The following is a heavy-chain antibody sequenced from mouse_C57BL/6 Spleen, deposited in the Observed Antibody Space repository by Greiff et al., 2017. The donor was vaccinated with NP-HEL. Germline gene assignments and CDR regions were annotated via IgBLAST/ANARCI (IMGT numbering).Heavy chain of an antibody. J-gene: IGHJ3*01. Sequence: EVQLQESGPGLVKPSQSLSLTCSVTGYSITSGYYWNWIRQFPGNKLEWMGYISYDGSNNYNPSLKNRISITRDTSKNQFFLKLNSVTTEDTATYYCARGYYGNYPFAYWGQGTLVTVSA. D-gene: IGHD2-1*01. CDR2: ISYDGSN. CDR3: ARGYYGNYPFAY. CDR1: GYSITSGYY. V-gene: IGHV3-6*01.